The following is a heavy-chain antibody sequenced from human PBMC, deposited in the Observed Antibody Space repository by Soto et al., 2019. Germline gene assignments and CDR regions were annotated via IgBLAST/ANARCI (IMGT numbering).Heavy chain of an antibody. Sequence: GGSLRLSCAASGFSFLTAWMSWVRQAPGKGLEWVGRIKSKAHGGTTDYAAPVKGRFTISRDDSKNTLYLQMDSLKTEDTAVYRCATRDRVISGSSHFYGTDVWGQGTTVTVSS. CDR1: GFSFLTAW. D-gene: IGHD1-26*01. V-gene: IGHV3-15*01. J-gene: IGHJ6*02. CDR2: IKSKAHGGTT. CDR3: ATRDRVISGSSHFYGTDV.